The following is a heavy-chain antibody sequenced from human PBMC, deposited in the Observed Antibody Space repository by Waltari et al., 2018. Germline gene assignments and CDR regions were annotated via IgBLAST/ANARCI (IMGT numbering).Heavy chain of an antibody. CDR3: AKIYLGEIHYYYTMDV. Sequence: QVHLVESGGGVVQPGRSLRLSCAASGFPFSSFGLHWVRQAPGKGLEWVAAIWYDESNQYYADSVKGRFTVSRDNSKNTLYLLMTSLRVEDTAVYYCAKIYLGEIHYYYTMDVWGQGTTVTVSS. J-gene: IGHJ6*02. CDR2: IWYDESNQ. D-gene: IGHD3-16*01. V-gene: IGHV3-33*06. CDR1: GFPFSSFG.